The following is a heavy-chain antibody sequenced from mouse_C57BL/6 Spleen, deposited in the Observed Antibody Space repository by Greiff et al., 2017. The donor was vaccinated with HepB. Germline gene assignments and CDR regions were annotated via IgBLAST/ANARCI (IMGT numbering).Heavy chain of an antibody. J-gene: IGHJ2*01. CDR3: ARYRYYSNPYFDY. CDR1: GYTFTDYN. D-gene: IGHD2-5*01. V-gene: IGHV1-22*01. Sequence: VQLKESGPELVKPGASVKMSCKASGYTFTDYNMHWVKQSHGKSLEWIGYINPNNGGTSYNQKFKGKATLTVNKSSSTAYMELRSLTSEDSAVYYCARYRYYSNPYFDYWGQGTTLTVSS. CDR2: INPNNGGT.